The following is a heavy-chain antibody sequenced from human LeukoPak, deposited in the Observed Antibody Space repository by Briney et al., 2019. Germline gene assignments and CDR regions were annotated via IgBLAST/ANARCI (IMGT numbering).Heavy chain of an antibody. CDR1: GFNFDDYA. CDR2: ISGDGGST. V-gene: IGHV3-43*02. Sequence: GGSLRLSCAAPGFNFDDYAIHWVRQAPGKGLEWVSLISGDGGSTFYADSVRGRFTISRDNSKNSLYLQMSSLRSEDTALYFCARESDSSGWYDYWGQGTLVTVSS. J-gene: IGHJ4*02. D-gene: IGHD6-19*01. CDR3: ARESDSSGWYDY.